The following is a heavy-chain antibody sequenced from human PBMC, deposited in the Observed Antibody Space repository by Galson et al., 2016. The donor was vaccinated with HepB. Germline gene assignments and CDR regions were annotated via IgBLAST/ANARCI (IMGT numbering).Heavy chain of an antibody. Sequence: SVKVSCKASGYTFIIYAISWVRQAPGQGLEWMGWVNTYNGNTNYAQKLQGRVTMTTDTSTSTAYMELRSLRSDDTAVYYCARDLFLYVVASPATMGGWFDPWGQGTLVTVSS. CDR3: ARDLFLYVVASPATMGGWFDP. J-gene: IGHJ5*02. V-gene: IGHV1-18*01. CDR1: GYTFIIYA. D-gene: IGHD2-2*01. CDR2: VNTYNGNT.